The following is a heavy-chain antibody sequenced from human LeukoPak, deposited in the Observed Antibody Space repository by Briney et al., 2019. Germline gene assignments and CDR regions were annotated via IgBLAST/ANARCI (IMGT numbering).Heavy chain of an antibody. CDR1: GFTFSSYS. CDR3: AKDRPTWPIDY. V-gene: IGHV3-23*01. CDR2: ISSSGGNT. D-gene: IGHD5-12*01. J-gene: IGHJ4*02. Sequence: PGRSLRLSCAASGFTFSSYSMSWVRQAPGKGLEWVSSISSSGGNTYYADSVKGRFTISRDNSKNTLYLQMNSLRAEDTAVYYCAKDRPTWPIDYWGQGTLVTVSS.